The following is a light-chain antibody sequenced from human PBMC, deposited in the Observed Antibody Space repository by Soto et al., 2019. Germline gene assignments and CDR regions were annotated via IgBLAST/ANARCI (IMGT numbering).Light chain of an antibody. J-gene: IGLJ1*01. CDR1: SSDVGGYNY. Sequence: QSVLTRPASVSGSPGQSITISCTGTSSDVGGYNYVSWYQQHPGKAPKRMIYEVSNRPSGVSKRFSGSKSGNTASLTISGLQAEDEADYYCSSYTSSSTLFGTGTKVTVL. CDR2: EVS. V-gene: IGLV2-14*01. CDR3: SSYTSSSTL.